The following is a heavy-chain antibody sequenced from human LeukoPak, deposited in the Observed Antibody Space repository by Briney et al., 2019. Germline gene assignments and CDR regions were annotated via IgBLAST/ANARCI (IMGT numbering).Heavy chain of an antibody. CDR1: GFSIRNYW. Sequence: GGTLRLSCAGSGFSIRNYWMSWVRQAPGKGREWVANIKQAESERFYVDSVKDRFIISRENAENSVYLQMNSLRDEDTAVYYCARGPFNYGWGMDVWGQGTTVTVSS. V-gene: IGHV3-7*01. D-gene: IGHD3-10*01. J-gene: IGHJ6*02. CDR3: ARGPFNYGWGMDV. CDR2: IKQAESER.